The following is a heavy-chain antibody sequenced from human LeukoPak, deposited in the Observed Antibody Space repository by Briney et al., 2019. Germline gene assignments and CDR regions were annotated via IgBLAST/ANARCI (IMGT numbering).Heavy chain of an antibody. CDR2: VHYSGST. V-gene: IGHV4-59*02. J-gene: IGHJ4*02. CDR3: ARDLAGSPRY. CDR1: GGSVNGYY. Sequence: SETLSLTCTVSGGSVNGYYWTWMRQPPGKGLEWIGHVHYSGSTGYNPSLKSRVTISVDTSKNQFSLKVTSVTAADTAVYYCARDLAGSPRYWGQGILVTVSS. D-gene: IGHD3-16*01.